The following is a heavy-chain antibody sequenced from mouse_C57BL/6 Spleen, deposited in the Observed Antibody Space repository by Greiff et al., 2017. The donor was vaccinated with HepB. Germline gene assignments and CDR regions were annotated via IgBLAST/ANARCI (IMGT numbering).Heavy chain of an antibody. CDR2: IYPGDGDT. D-gene: IGHD1-1*01. V-gene: IGHV1-80*01. J-gene: IGHJ3*01. Sequence: VQLQQSGAELVKPGASVKISCKASGYAFSSYWMNWVKQRPGKGLEWIGQIYPGDGDTNYNGKFKGKATLTADKSSSTAYMQLSSLTSEDSAVYFCARWGYGSSPWFAYWGQGTLVTVSA. CDR3: ARWGYGSSPWFAY. CDR1: GYAFSSYW.